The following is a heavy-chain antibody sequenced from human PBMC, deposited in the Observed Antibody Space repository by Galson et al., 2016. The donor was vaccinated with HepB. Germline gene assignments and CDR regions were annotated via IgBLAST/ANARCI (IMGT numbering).Heavy chain of an antibody. V-gene: IGHV3-11*01. D-gene: IGHD3-10*01. Sequence: SLRLSCAASGFLFGDYYLTWIRQAPGKGLEWLSCISGSGYSIFCADSVKGRFTISRDNAKKSFYLQLNSLRAEDTAVYYCARVMLGIRGFDYWGQGTLVAVSS. J-gene: IGHJ4*02. CDR2: ISGSGYSI. CDR3: ARVMLGIRGFDY. CDR1: GFLFGDYY.